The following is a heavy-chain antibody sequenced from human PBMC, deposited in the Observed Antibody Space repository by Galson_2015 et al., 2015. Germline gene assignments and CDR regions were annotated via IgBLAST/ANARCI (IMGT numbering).Heavy chain of an antibody. D-gene: IGHD2-21*02. Sequence: SLRLSCAASGFTFSQFGTTWVRQSPGKGLEWVSHINSGSSNLLYADSVKGRFTISRDNAKDSVHLQMNNLRDEDTAVYYCTRDPEGDLDFDYWGQGTLVTVSS. J-gene: IGHJ4*02. CDR1: GFTFSQFG. CDR2: INSGSSNL. V-gene: IGHV3-48*02. CDR3: TRDPEGDLDFDY.